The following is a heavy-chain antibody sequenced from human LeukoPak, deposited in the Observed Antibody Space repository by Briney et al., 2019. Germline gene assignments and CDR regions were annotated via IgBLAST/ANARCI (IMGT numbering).Heavy chain of an antibody. CDR3: ARHHDYGDFYYYYYMDV. V-gene: IGHV4-39*01. CDR2: IYYSGST. Sequence: SETLSLTCTVSGGSISSSSYYWGWIRQPPGKGLEWIGSIYYSGSTYYNPSLKSRVTISVDTSKNQFSLKLSSVTAADTAVYYCARHHDYGDFYYYYYMDVWGKGTTVTVSS. J-gene: IGHJ6*03. CDR1: GGSISSSSYY. D-gene: IGHD4-17*01.